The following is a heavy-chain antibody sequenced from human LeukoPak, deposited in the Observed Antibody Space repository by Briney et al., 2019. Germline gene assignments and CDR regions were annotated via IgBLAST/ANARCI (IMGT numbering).Heavy chain of an antibody. V-gene: IGHV3-21*01. Sequence: AGGSLRLSCAASGFTFSGYSMNWVRQAPGKGLEGVSSISSSSSYIYYADSVKGRFTISRDNDKDSLYLQMNSLRAEDTAVYYCAREYYYDSSGSPNCMDVWGKGTTVTVSS. CDR1: GFTFSGYS. J-gene: IGHJ6*03. D-gene: IGHD3-22*01. CDR2: ISSSSSYI. CDR3: AREYYYDSSGSPNCMDV.